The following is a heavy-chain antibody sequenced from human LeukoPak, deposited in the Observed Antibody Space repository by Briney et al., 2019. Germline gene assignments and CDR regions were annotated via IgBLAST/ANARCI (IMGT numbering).Heavy chain of an antibody. CDR2: IKQDGSEK. J-gene: IGHJ4*02. Sequence: QPGGSLRLSCAASGFTFSSYWMSWVRQAPGKGLEWVANIKQDGSEKYYVDSVKGRFTISRDNFRNTAHLQMNSLRAGDTAVYYRATEFWNDWGRGTLVTVPS. V-gene: IGHV3-7*03. CDR1: GFTFSSYW. CDR3: ATEFWND. D-gene: IGHD1-1*01.